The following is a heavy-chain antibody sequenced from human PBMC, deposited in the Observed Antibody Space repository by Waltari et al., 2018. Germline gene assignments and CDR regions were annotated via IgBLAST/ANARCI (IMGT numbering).Heavy chain of an antibody. CDR2: IHWRSST. D-gene: IGHD1-1*01. CDR3: VRGLRLDPL. V-gene: IGHV3-48*02. CDR1: GFIFRSYS. J-gene: IGHJ4*02. Sequence: EVQLVESGGGLVQPGGSLRLSCAASGFIFRSYSMNWVRQAPGKGVGGGSCIHWRSSTSYADSVKGRFTISRDNAKNSLFLQLNSLRDEDTAVYYCVRGLRLDPLWGQGTLVTGSA.